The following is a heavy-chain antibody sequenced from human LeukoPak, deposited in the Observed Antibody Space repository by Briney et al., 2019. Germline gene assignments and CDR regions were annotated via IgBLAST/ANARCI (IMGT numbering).Heavy chain of an antibody. J-gene: IGHJ4*02. CDR3: ARGLHSGLDY. CDR1: GLTFSDYW. V-gene: IGHV3-7*02. CDR2: INEDGSAK. Sequence: PGGSLRLSCAVYGLTFSDYWMSWVRQAPGKGLEWVAYINEDGSAKFYVDSVKGRFTISRDNAKNLVYLQMNSLRAEDTALYYCARGLHSGLDYWGQGTLVTVSS. D-gene: IGHD6-25*01.